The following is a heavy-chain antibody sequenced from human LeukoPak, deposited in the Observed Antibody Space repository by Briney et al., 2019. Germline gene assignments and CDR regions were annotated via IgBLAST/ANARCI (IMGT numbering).Heavy chain of an antibody. Sequence: ASVTVSCKASGYTFSSYGINWVRQAPGQGLEWMGWISAYNGNTNYAQKLQGRVTMTTDTSTSIAYMELRSLRSDDTAVYYCARTSGTAVDAHWGQGTLVTVSS. CDR3: ARTSGTAVDAH. D-gene: IGHD6-19*01. CDR1: GYTFSSYG. J-gene: IGHJ4*02. CDR2: ISAYNGNT. V-gene: IGHV1-18*01.